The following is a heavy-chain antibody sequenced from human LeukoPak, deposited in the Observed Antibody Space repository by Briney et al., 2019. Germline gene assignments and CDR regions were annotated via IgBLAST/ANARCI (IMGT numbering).Heavy chain of an antibody. CDR3: ARDYYGDYYFDF. V-gene: IGHV3-21*01. CDR2: ISSDSTYI. D-gene: IGHD4-17*01. J-gene: IGHJ4*02. CDR1: GFTFSSYS. Sequence: GGSLRLSCAASGFTFSSYSMNWVRQAPGKGLEWVSSISSDSTYINYADSVKGRFTISRDNAKNSLYLQMNCLRDEDKAVYYCARDYYGDYYFDFWGQGTLVTVSS.